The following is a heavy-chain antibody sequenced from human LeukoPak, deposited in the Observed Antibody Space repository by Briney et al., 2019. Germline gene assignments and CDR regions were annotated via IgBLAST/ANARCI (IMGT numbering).Heavy chain of an antibody. V-gene: IGHV1-2*02. CDR2: INPNSGGT. CDR1: GYTFTGYY. J-gene: IGHJ4*02. CDR3: ARGSITGTTRFDY. Sequence: ASVKVSCKASGYTFTGYYMHWVRQAPGQGLEWMGWINPNSGGTNYAQKFQGRVTITADESTSTAYMELSSLRSEDTAVYYCARGSITGTTRFDYWGQGTLVTVSS. D-gene: IGHD1-7*01.